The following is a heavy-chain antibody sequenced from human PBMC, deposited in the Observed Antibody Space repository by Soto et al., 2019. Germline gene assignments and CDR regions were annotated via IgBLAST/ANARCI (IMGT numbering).Heavy chain of an antibody. CDR2: IYYSGRT. CDR3: ARDHVVSAVTFDY. Sequence: PSETLSLTCTVSGGSVSSGYYYWSWIRQPPGKGLEWIGYIYYSGRTNYNPSLKSRVTISLDTSKNQFSLELTSVTAADTAMYYCARDHVVSAVTFDYLGRRTLVAVSP. V-gene: IGHV4-61*01. CDR1: GGSVSSGYYY. D-gene: IGHD2-2*01. J-gene: IGHJ4*02.